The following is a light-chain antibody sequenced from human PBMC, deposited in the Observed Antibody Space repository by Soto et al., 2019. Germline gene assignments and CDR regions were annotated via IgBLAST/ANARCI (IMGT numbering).Light chain of an antibody. CDR3: TAWDGSLNNVL. V-gene: IGLV1-44*01. J-gene: IGLJ2*01. CDR1: GSSIGTNT. CDR2: GNN. Sequence: QPVLTQPPSASGTPGQRVTISCSGSGSSIGTNTVNWYRQLQATAPKLLIYGNNQRHSGVPDRFSGSKSGTSASLAISGLRSEDEAEYYCTAWDGSLNNVLFGGGTQLTVL.